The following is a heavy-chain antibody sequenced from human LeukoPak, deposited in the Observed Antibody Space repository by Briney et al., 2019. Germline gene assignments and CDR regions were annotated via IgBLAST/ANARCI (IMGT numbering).Heavy chain of an antibody. CDR1: GGSISSRNYY. CDR2: IYYTGST. CDR3: ARHNSTMIVEY. V-gene: IGHV4-61*05. J-gene: IGHJ4*02. Sequence: PSETLSLTCTVSGGSISSRNYYWGWIRQPPGKGLEWIGYIYYTGSTNYNPSLKSRVTISVDTSKNQFSLKLSSVTAADTAVYYCARHNSTMIVEYWGQGTLVTVSS. D-gene: IGHD3-22*01.